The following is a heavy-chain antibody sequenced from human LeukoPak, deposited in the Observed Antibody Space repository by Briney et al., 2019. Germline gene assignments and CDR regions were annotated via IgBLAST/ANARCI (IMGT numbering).Heavy chain of an antibody. Sequence: PGRSLRLSCAASGFTFSSYGMHWVRQAPGKGLEWVAVISYDGSNKYYADSVKGRFTISRDNSKNTLYLQMNSLRAEDTAVYYCAKDQEDIVVVTATSFDYWGQGTLVTVSS. CDR3: AKDQEDIVVVTATSFDY. CDR2: ISYDGSNK. D-gene: IGHD2-21*02. V-gene: IGHV3-30*18. CDR1: GFTFSSYG. J-gene: IGHJ4*02.